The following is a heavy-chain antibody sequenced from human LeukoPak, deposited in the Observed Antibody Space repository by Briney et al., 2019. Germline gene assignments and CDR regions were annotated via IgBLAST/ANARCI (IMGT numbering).Heavy chain of an antibody. J-gene: IGHJ4*02. CDR3: ATLEVEFDY. CDR1: GITFSSYE. CDR2: ISSSGSTI. V-gene: IGHV3-48*03. D-gene: IGHD3-3*01. Sequence: GGSLRLSCAASGITFSSYEMNWVRQAPGKGLEWGSYISSSGSTIYYADSVKGRFTISRDNAKNSLYLQMNSLRAEDTAVYYCATLEVEFDYWGQGTLVTVSS.